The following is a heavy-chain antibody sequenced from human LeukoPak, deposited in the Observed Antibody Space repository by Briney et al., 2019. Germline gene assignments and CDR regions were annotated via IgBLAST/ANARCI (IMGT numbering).Heavy chain of an antibody. CDR1: GGSISSYY. CDR3: ARGGYGDSPFDY. D-gene: IGHD4-17*01. J-gene: IGHJ4*02. Sequence: SETLSLTCAVSGGSISSYYRSWVRQPPGKGLEWISLIYTSGGTNYTPSLKSRVTISVDKSKNKFSLKMNSVTAADTAVYYCARGGYGDSPFDYWGEGTLVTVSS. CDR2: IYTSGGT. V-gene: IGHV4-4*07.